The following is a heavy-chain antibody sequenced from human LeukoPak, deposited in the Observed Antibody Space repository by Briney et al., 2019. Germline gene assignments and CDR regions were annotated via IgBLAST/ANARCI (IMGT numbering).Heavy chain of an antibody. D-gene: IGHD1-1*01. CDR1: GYTFTGYY. V-gene: IGHV1-2*02. Sequence: ASVKVSCKASGYTFTGYYMHWVRQAPGQGLEWMGWINPNSGGTNYAQKFQGRVTMTRDTSISTVYMELSRLRSDDTAVYYCAREGTYYYYMDVWGKGTTVTVSS. CDR3: AREGTYYYYMDV. CDR2: INPNSGGT. J-gene: IGHJ6*03.